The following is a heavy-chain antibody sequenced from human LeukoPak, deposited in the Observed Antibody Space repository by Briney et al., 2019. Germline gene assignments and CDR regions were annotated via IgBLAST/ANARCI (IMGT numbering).Heavy chain of an antibody. J-gene: IGHJ4*02. CDR1: GFTFNSYS. CDR2: ISSSSSYI. Sequence: GGSLRLSCAASGFTFNSYSMNWVRQTPGKGLEWVSSISSSSSYIYYADSVKGRFTISRDNAKNSLYLQMNSLRAEDTAVYYCARDEWTVTTHYFGHWGQGTLVTVSS. D-gene: IGHD4-17*01. V-gene: IGHV3-21*01. CDR3: ARDEWTVTTHYFGH.